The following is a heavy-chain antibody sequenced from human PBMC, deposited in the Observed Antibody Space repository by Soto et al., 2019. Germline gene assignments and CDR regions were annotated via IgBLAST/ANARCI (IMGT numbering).Heavy chain of an antibody. CDR1: GGSFSGYY. J-gene: IGHJ4*02. Sequence: QVQLQQWGAGLLKPSETLSLTCAVYGGSFSGYYWSWIRQPPGKGLEWIGEINHSGSTNYNPSLKSRVTISVDTSKNQFSLKLSSVTAADTAVYYCARNKYNWNDAAEYYFDYWGQGTLVTVSS. CDR2: INHSGST. D-gene: IGHD1-20*01. V-gene: IGHV4-34*01. CDR3: ARNKYNWNDAAEYYFDY.